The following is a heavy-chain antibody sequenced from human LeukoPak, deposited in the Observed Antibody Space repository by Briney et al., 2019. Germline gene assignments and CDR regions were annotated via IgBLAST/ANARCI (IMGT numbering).Heavy chain of an antibody. CDR2: IYTSGST. CDR3: AGGYMGDSSGYYWVYEGFDY. V-gene: IGHV4-61*02. CDR1: GGSISSGSYY. D-gene: IGHD3-22*01. Sequence: PSETLSLTCTVSGGSISSGSYYWSWIRQPAGKGLEWIGRIYTSGSTNYNPSLKCRVTISVDTSKNQFSLKLSSVTAADTAVYYCAGGYMGDSSGYYWVYEGFDYWGQGTLVTVSP. J-gene: IGHJ4*02.